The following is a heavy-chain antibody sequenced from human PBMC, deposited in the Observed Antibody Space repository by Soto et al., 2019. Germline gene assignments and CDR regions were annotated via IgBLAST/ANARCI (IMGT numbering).Heavy chain of an antibody. CDR1: GFTFSSYG. CDR3: VTVSDSSGWYGTDAFDI. CDR2: IWYDGSNK. Sequence: ESGGGVVQPGRSLRLSCAASGFTFSSYGMHWVRQAPGKGLEWVAVIWYDGSNKYYADSVKGRFTISRDNSKNTLYLQMNSLSAEDTAVYYCVTVSDSSGWYGTDAFDIWGQGTMVTVSS. D-gene: IGHD6-19*01. J-gene: IGHJ3*02. V-gene: IGHV3-33*01.